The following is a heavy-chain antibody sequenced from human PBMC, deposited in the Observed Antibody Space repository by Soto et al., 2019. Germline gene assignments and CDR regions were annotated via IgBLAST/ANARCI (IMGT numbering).Heavy chain of an antibody. V-gene: IGHV1-3*01. Sequence: ASVKVSCKTSGYTFATSPMHWLRQAPGHGFQWVGRINSGNGNTDYSQKLQGRVTITRDTSANTAYMELSSLTSEDTAVYYCAREPLCGGRCYVNRFDLWR. J-gene: IGHJ5*02. D-gene: IGHD2-15*01. CDR1: GYTFATSP. CDR2: INSGNGNT. CDR3: AREPLCGGRCYVNRFDL.